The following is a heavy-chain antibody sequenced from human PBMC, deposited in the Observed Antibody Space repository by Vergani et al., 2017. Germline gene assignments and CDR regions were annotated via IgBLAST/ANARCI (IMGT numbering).Heavy chain of an antibody. CDR2: IGTAGDT. Sequence: EVQLVESGGGLVQPGGSLRLSCAASGFTFSSYDMHWVRQATGKGLEWVSAIGTAGDTYYPGSVKGRFTISRENAKNSLYLQRNSLRAGDTAVYYCARDRGYSSGLGAFDIWGQGTMVTVSS. D-gene: IGHD6-19*01. CDR1: GFTFSSYD. J-gene: IGHJ3*02. V-gene: IGHV3-13*01. CDR3: ARDRGYSSGLGAFDI.